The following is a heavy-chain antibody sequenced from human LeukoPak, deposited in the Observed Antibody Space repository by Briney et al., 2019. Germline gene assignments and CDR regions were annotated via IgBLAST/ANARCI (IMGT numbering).Heavy chain of an antibody. D-gene: IGHD3-22*01. Sequence: GASLRLSCAASGFTVGSNYMSWVRQAPGKGLEWVSIIYRGGSTNYADSVKGRFTISRDTSKNTLYLQMNSLRAEDTAVYYCARLFANSSAYFFDYWGQGTLVTVSS. CDR3: ARLFANSSAYFFDY. CDR2: IYRGGST. V-gene: IGHV3-66*04. J-gene: IGHJ4*02. CDR1: GFTVGSNY.